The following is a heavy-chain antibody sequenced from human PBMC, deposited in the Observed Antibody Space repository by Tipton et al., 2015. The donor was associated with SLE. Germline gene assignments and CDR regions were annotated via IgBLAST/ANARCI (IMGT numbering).Heavy chain of an antibody. V-gene: IGHV4-39*01. CDR2: IYYSGST. J-gene: IGHJ4*02. CDR3: ARLGESSGWYSPY. D-gene: IGHD6-19*01. CDR1: GGSISSSSYY. Sequence: TLSLTCTVSGGSISSSSYYWGWIRQPPGKGLEWIGSIYYSGSTYYNPSLKSRVTISVDTSKNQFSLKLSSVTAADTAVYYCARLGESSGWYSPYWGQGTLVTVSS.